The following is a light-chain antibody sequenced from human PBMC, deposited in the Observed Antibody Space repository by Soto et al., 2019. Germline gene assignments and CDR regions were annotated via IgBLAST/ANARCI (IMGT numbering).Light chain of an antibody. J-gene: IGKJ4*01. CDR1: QGIGDT. CDR3: QRYNNWPLT. V-gene: IGKV3-15*01. Sequence: SPATLPVYHREGATLSCRASQGIGDTLAWYQHRPGQTPRLLIYDTSTWATGVPTRFSGSRSGAEFTLTINSLQSEDFAVYFCQRYNNWPLTFGGGTKVDIK. CDR2: DTS.